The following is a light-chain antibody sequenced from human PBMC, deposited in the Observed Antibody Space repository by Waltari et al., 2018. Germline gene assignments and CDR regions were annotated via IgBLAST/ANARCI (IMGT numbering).Light chain of an antibody. V-gene: IGLV5-45*02. CDR3: MIWHTSAWV. J-gene: IGLJ3*02. CDR2: YKSDSDK. Sequence: QAVLTPPSSLSASPGASACLTCTFRSGINVGTYRLYWYQQHPGSRPPYLLRYKSDSDKQQGSGVPRRFSASKDASANAGILLISGLQSEDEADYYCMIWHTSAWVFGGGTKLTVL. CDR1: SGINVGTYR.